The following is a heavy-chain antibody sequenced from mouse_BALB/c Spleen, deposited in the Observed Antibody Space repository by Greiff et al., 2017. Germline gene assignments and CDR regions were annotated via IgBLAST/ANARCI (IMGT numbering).Heavy chain of an antibody. D-gene: IGHD1-3*01. CDR1: GYNFTSYW. CDR2: IYPGSGST. Sequence: VQLQQPGAELVKPGTSVKLSCKASGYNFTSYWINWVKLRPGQGLEWIGDIYPGSGSTNYNEKFKSKAILTEDTSSSTVYMQISRLASEASAHYYCARGYQWGAMDYWGQGTSVTVSS. CDR3: ARGYQWGAMDY. V-gene: IGHV1-55*01. J-gene: IGHJ4*01.